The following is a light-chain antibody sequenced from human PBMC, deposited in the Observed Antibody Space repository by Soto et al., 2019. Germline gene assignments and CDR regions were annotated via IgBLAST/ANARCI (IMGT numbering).Light chain of an antibody. CDR3: HQFASTPRT. CDR2: GAS. J-gene: IGKJ1*01. CDR1: QSVDRNY. V-gene: IGKV3-20*01. Sequence: EIVLTQSPGTLSLSPGESATLSCSASQSVDRNYLAWYQQRPGQAPRLLIYGASSRSTGIPPRFSGSGSGTEFVLTISGLEAEDFAVYYCHQFASTPRTFGQGTKVETK.